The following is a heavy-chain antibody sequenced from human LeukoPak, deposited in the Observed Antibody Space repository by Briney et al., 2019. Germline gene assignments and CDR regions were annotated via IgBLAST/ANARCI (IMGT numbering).Heavy chain of an antibody. CDR2: ISSSSSYI. D-gene: IGHD6-19*01. CDR1: GFTFSSYS. J-gene: IGHJ4*02. CDR3: ARTPVAGTRREGGDY. V-gene: IGHV3-21*01. Sequence: GGSLRLSCAVSGFTFSSYSMNWVRQAPGKGLEWVSSISSSSSYIYYADSVKGRFTISRDNAKNSLYLQMNSLRAEDTAVYYCARTPVAGTRREGGDYWGQGTLVTVSS.